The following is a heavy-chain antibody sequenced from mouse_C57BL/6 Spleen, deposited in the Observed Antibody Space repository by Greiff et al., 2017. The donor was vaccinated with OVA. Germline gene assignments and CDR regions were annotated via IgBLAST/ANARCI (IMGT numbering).Heavy chain of an antibody. CDR2: INPSSGYT. D-gene: IGHD1-1*01. Sequence: QVQLKESGAELARPGASVKMSCKASGYTFTSYTMHWVKQRPGQGLEWIGYINPSSGYTKYNQKFKDKATLTADKSSSTAYMQLSSLTSEDSAVYYCASLYYYGSSYGYFDVWGTGTTVTVSS. CDR3: ASLYYYGSSYGYFDV. CDR1: GYTFTSYT. V-gene: IGHV1-4*01. J-gene: IGHJ1*03.